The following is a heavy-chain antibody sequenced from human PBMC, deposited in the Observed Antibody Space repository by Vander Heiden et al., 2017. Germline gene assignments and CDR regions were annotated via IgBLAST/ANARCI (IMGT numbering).Heavy chain of an antibody. D-gene: IGHD2-8*01. CDR3: TTELGRDLRNPTNY. J-gene: IGHJ4*02. Sequence: EVQLVESGGGLVTPGGSFALSCAASGFPFSDAWLGWVRQAPGKGLEWVGRIKSRTDGGTRDYGTPVKGRFTISRDDSTSTLYLQMNSLKTEDTALYYCTTELGRDLRNPTNYWGRGTLVTVSS. CDR1: GFPFSDAW. CDR2: IKSRTDGGTR. V-gene: IGHV3-15*01.